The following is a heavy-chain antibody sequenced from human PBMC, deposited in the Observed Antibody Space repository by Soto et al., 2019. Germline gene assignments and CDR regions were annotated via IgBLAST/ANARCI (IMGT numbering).Heavy chain of an antibody. CDR2: ISYDGSNK. CDR1: GFTFSNYD. V-gene: IGHV3-30-3*01. Sequence: GGSLRLSCSASGFTFSNYDMVWVRQAPGKGLEKISVISYDGSNKYYADSVKGRFTISRDNSKNTLYLQMNSLRAEDTAVYYCAREYYYDSSGWDYYYGMDVWGQGTTVTVSS. D-gene: IGHD3-22*01. CDR3: AREYYYDSSGWDYYYGMDV. J-gene: IGHJ6*02.